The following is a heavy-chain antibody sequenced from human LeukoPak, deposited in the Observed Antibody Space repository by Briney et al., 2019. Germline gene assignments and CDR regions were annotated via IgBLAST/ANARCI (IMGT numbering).Heavy chain of an antibody. CDR1: GFTVSRNH. Sequence: PGGSLRLSCAASGFTVSRNHMSWVRQAPGKGLMWVSRISPDGSTTLYADSVKGRFTISRDNAKNTLYLQMNSLGAEDTAVYYCARVYVILVARNYGMDVWGQGTTVTVSS. V-gene: IGHV3-74*03. J-gene: IGHJ6*02. CDR2: ISPDGSTT. CDR3: ARVYVILVARNYGMDV. D-gene: IGHD2-8*02.